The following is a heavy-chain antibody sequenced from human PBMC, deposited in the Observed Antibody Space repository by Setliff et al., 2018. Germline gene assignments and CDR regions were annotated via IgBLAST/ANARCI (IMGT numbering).Heavy chain of an antibody. J-gene: IGHJ4*02. CDR3: ARHRVGNSGYAIPILDF. CDR2: IYPSNSNI. CDR1: GFLFSVSW. Sequence: GESLKISCKDSGFLFSVSWIGWVRQVPGKGLEWMGIIYPSNSNIKYSPSFEAQITFSVDKSITTAYLQWSSLKASDTAIHYCARHRVGNSGYAIPILDFWGQGALVTVSS. V-gene: IGHV5-51*01. D-gene: IGHD5-12*01.